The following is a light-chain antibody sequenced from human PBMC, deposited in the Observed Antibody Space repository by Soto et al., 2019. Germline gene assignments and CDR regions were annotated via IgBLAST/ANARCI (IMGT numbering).Light chain of an antibody. CDR1: SSDVGGYNS. V-gene: IGLV2-14*03. CDR3: SSYTSSSTLV. J-gene: IGLJ1*01. CDR2: DVN. Sequence: QSALTQPASVSGSPGQSIAISCTGTSSDVGGYNSVSWYQHHPGKAPKLMIYDVNYRPSGISDRFSGSKSGNTASLTISGLQAEDEADYYCSSYTSSSTLVFGTGTKLPVL.